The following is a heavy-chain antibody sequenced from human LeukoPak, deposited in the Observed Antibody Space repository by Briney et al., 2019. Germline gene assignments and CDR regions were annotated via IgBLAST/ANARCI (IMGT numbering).Heavy chain of an antibody. CDR3: ARDQGGGSSWYDY. Sequence: PSETLSLTCTVSGGSIINYYWSWIRHPPGKGLEWIGYMYNSGSTNYNPSLKSRVTISADTSKNQFSLRLSSVTAADTAVYYCARDQGGGSSWYDYWGQGILVTVSS. V-gene: IGHV4-59*01. CDR2: MYNSGST. J-gene: IGHJ4*02. D-gene: IGHD6-13*01. CDR1: GGSIINYY.